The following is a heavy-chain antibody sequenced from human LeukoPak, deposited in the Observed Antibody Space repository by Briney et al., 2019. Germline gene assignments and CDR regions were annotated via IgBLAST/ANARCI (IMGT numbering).Heavy chain of an antibody. CDR3: ARQERRYYYYGMDV. V-gene: IGHV4-61*05. CDR2: IYYSGST. CDR1: GGSISSSNYY. J-gene: IGHJ6*02. Sequence: SETLSLTCTVSGGSISSSNYYWGWIRQPPGKGLEWIGYIYYSGSTNYNPSLKSRVTISVDTSKNQFSLKLSSVTAADTAVYYCARQERRYYYYGMDVWGQGTTVTVSS.